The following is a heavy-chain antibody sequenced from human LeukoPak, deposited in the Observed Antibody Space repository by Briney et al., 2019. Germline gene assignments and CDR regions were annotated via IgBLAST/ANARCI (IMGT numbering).Heavy chain of an antibody. CDR2: IIPIFGTA. V-gene: IGHV1-69*01. Sequence: ASVTVSCKASGGTFSSYAISWVRQAPGQGLEWMGGIIPIFGTANYAQKFQGRVTITADESTSTAYMELSSLRSEDTAVYYCATVDTAMVFVYWGQGTLVTVSS. CDR3: ATVDTAMVFVY. CDR1: GGTFSSYA. J-gene: IGHJ4*02. D-gene: IGHD5-18*01.